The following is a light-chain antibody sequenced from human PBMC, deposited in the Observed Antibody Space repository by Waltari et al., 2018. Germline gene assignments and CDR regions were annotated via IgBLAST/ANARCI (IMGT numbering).Light chain of an antibody. V-gene: IGLV2-14*03. Sequence: QSALTQAASVSGSPGQSITISCTAASRSVGGYKSVSWYPQHPGKAPKVMISDVTNRPSGVSNRFSGSKSGNTASLTISGLQAEDEADYYCSSYTNSGTYVFGTGTKVTVL. CDR2: DVT. J-gene: IGLJ1*01. CDR3: SSYTNSGTYV. CDR1: SRSVGGYKS.